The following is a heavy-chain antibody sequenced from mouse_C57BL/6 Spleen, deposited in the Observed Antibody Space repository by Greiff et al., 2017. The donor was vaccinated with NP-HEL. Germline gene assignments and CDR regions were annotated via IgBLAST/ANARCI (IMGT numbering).Heavy chain of an antibody. CDR2: IYPSDSET. D-gene: IGHD4-1*01. Sequence: QVQLQQPGAELVRPGSSVKLSCKASGYTLTSYWMDWVKQRPGQGLEWIGNIYPSDSETHYNQKFKDKATLTVDKSSSTAYMQLSSLTSEDSAVYYCAREELTGTFAYWGQGTLVTVSA. CDR1: GYTLTSYW. J-gene: IGHJ3*01. CDR3: AREELTGTFAY. V-gene: IGHV1-61*01.